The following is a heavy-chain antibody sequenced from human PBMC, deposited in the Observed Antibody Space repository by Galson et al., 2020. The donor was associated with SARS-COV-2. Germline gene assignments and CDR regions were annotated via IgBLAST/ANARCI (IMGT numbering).Heavy chain of an antibody. D-gene: IGHD3-22*01. Sequence: SGPTLVKPTQTLTLTCTFSGFSLSTSGMCVSWIRQPPGKALEWLALIDWDDDQYFSTSLKTRRTISKDTSKTHVVLTMTNMGPVDTATYYFARTRITMIVGEDWYFDLWCRGTLVTVSS. CDR2: IDWDDDQ. CDR1: GFSLSTSGMC. CDR3: ARTRITMIVGEDWYFDL. J-gene: IGHJ2*01. V-gene: IGHV2-70*01.